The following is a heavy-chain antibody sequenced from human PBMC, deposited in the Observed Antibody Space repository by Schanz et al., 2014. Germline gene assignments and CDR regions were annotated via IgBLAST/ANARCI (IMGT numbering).Heavy chain of an antibody. V-gene: IGHV3-30*04. CDR1: GFSFSGFA. Sequence: QVQLEESGGGVVQPGGSLRLSCVASGFSFSGFAVHWVRQAPGKGLEWVSIVSHDGFTKHYADSVRGRFPLSRDNSKNTVYLQMNSLRAEDTALYFCATDYSGGGCHIWGQGTMVTVSS. J-gene: IGHJ3*02. CDR2: VSHDGFTK. CDR3: ATDYSGGGCHI. D-gene: IGHD6-19*01.